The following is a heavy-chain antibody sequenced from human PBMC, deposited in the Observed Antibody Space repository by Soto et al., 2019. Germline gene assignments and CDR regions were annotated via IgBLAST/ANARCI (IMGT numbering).Heavy chain of an antibody. V-gene: IGHV4-31*03. CDR1: GGSISSGGYH. D-gene: IGHD2-8*01. Sequence: TSETLSLTCTVSGGSISSGGYHWTWIRQHPGKGLEWIGYIYYSGSTYYNPSLKSRVTISVDTSKNQFSLKLNSVTAADTAVYYCARATKLSWFDPWGQGTLVTVSS. J-gene: IGHJ5*02. CDR3: ARATKLSWFDP. CDR2: IYYSGST.